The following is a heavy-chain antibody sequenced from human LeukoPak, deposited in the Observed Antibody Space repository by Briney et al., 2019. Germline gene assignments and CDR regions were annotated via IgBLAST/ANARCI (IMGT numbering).Heavy chain of an antibody. CDR1: GFTFGSYW. D-gene: IGHD3-3*01. V-gene: IGHV3-7*01. J-gene: IGHJ4*02. CDR3: VRDAIRRDDY. CDR2: INPDGSEK. Sequence: GGSLRPSCVASGFTFGSYWMTWVRHAPGKGLEWVANINPDGSEKHYLDSVKGRFTISRDNDKSSLSLQMNILRAEDTAVYYCVRDAIRRDDYWGQGTLVTVSS.